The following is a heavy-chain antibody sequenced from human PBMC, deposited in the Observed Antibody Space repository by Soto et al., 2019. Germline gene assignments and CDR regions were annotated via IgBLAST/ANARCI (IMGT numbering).Heavy chain of an antibody. CDR2: IIPIFGTA. V-gene: IGHV1-69*12. CDR1: GGTFSSYA. CDR3: ARAVAGGVYYYYGMAV. D-gene: IGHD6-19*01. J-gene: IGHJ6*02. Sequence: QVQLVQSGAEVKKPGSSVKVSCKASGGTFSSYAINWVRQAPGQGLEWMGGIIPIFGTADYAQKFQGRVTITADESTSTASMELSSLRSEDTAVYYCARAVAGGVYYYYGMAVWGQGTTVTVSS.